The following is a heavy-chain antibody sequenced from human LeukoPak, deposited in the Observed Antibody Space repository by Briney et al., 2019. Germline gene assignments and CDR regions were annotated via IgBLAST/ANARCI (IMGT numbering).Heavy chain of an antibody. CDR2: IYSGGST. J-gene: IGHJ3*02. D-gene: IGHD6-13*01. CDR3: ASQYSSSWYGAFDI. Sequence: GGSLRLSCAASGFTVSSNYMSWVRQAPGKGLVWVSVIYSGGSTYYADSVKGRFTISRDNSKNTLYLQMNSLRAEDTAVYYCASQYSSSWYGAFDIWGQGTMVTVSS. V-gene: IGHV3-66*04. CDR1: GFTVSSNY.